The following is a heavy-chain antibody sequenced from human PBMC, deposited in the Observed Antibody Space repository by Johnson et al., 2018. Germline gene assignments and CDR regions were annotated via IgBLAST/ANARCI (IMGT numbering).Heavy chain of an antibody. J-gene: IGHJ4*02. CDR2: TIPIFGTA. V-gene: IGHV1-69*01. CDR1: GGTFRTYG. D-gene: IGHD6-13*01. Sequence: VQLLESGAEVKKPGSSVKVSCKASGGTFRTYGISWVRQAPGQGLEWMGGTIPIFGTANYAQNFQGRITITADESTSTAYMELSSLRSEETALYYCAAYTSGYSSSWFYWGQGTLVTVSS. CDR3: AAYTSGYSSSWFY.